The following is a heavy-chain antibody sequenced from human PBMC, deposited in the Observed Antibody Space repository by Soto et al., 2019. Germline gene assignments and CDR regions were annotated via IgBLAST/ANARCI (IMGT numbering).Heavy chain of an antibody. CDR2: INNGGDIV. CDR1: GFTFSDYY. CDR3: ARDVSKTTIGVVDS. J-gene: IGHJ4*02. D-gene: IGHD3-3*01. Sequence: QVQLVGSGGGLVKPGQSLSLSCATSGFTFSDYYMAWIRQAPGKGLEWVGYINNGGDIVHYSDSVKGHFRISRDNTKNSLFLQMTSLRAEDTAIYYCARDVSKTTIGVVDSWGQGALVTVSS. V-gene: IGHV3-11*01.